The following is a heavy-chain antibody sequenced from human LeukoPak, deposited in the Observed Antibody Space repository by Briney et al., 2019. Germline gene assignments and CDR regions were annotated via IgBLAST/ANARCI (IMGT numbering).Heavy chain of an antibody. Sequence: GALRLSCAASEFTFSSYSMHWVRQAPGKGLEWVSYISSSSSTIYYADSVKGRFTISRDNAKNSLYLQMNSLRAEDTAVYYCAREKGEYSNYGPTGDYWGQGTMVTVSS. CDR3: AREKGEYSNYGPTGDY. CDR2: ISSSSSTI. J-gene: IGHJ4*02. CDR1: EFTFSSYS. D-gene: IGHD4-11*01. V-gene: IGHV3-48*01.